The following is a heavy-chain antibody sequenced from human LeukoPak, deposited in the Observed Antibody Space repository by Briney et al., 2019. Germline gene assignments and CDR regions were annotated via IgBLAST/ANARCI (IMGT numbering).Heavy chain of an antibody. CDR2: IYTDGST. CDR3: VRGHYSNTL. D-gene: IGHD4-11*01. V-gene: IGHV3-66*01. Sequence: GGSLRLSCAASGFIVSSSYMSWVRQPPGKGLEWVSGIYTDGSTYYADSVQGRFAISRDNSKNTLYLQMNSLRADDTSVYYCVRGHYSNTLGGQGTLVTVSS. J-gene: IGHJ4*02. CDR1: GFIVSSSY.